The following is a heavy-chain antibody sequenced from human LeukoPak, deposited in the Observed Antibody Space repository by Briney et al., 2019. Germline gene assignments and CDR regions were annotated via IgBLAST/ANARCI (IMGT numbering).Heavy chain of an antibody. D-gene: IGHD6-19*01. CDR1: GFTFSTEW. CDR2: IKPDGSDK. J-gene: IGHJ4*02. V-gene: IGHV3-7*01. Sequence: GGSLRLSCAVSGFTFSTEWMTWVRQAPGKGLEWVANIKPDGSDKYYVDSVKGRFTISRDNAKNSLYLQMNSLRAEDTAVYYCARDQYSSGWFDPVDYWGQGTLVTVSS. CDR3: ARDQYSSGWFDPVDY.